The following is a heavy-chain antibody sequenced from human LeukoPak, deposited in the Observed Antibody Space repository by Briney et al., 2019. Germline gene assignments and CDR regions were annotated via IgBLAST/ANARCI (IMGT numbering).Heavy chain of an antibody. J-gene: IGHJ3*01. V-gene: IGHV4-34*01. CDR3: ARGRLTYYYGSGSYYSSRGSIV. CDR1: GGSFSGYY. Sequence: SETLSLTCAVYGGSFSGYYWSWIRQPPGKGLEWIGEINHSGRTNYTPSLKSRVTISVDTSKNQFSLKLSSVTAADTAVYYCARGRLTYYYGSGSYYSSRGSIVWGQGTMVTVSS. D-gene: IGHD3-10*01. CDR2: INHSGRT.